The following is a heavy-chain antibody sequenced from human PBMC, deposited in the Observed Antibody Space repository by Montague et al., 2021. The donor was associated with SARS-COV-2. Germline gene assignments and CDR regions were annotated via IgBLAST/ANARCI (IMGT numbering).Heavy chain of an antibody. J-gene: IGHJ3*02. V-gene: IGHV4-59*01. CDR2: IYYSGST. CDR1: GGSISSYY. Sequence: SETLSLTCTVSGGSISSYYWSWIWQPPGKGLEWIGYIYYSGSTNXNPSLKSRVTISVDTSKNQFSLKLSSVTAADTAVYYCARVSDFWSGYYTAVGAFDIWGQGTMVTVSS. D-gene: IGHD3-3*01. CDR3: ARVSDFWSGYYTAVGAFDI.